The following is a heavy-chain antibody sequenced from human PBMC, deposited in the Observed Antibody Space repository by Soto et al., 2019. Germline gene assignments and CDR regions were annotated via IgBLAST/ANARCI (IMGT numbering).Heavy chain of an antibody. D-gene: IGHD3-22*01. J-gene: IGHJ3*02. CDR1: GYSFTSYW. V-gene: IGHV5-51*07. Sequence: GESLKISCKGSGYSFTSYWIGWVHQMPGKGLEWMGIIYPGDSDTRYSPSFQGQVTISADKSISTAYLQWSSLKASDTAMYYCARGMDYYDSSGSGDAFDIWGQGTMVT. CDR2: IYPGDSDT. CDR3: ARGMDYYDSSGSGDAFDI.